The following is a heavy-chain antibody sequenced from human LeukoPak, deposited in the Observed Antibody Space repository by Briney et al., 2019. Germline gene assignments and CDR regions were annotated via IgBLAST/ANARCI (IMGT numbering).Heavy chain of an antibody. CDR1: GGSFSGYY. V-gene: IGHV4-34*01. D-gene: IGHD5-12*01. Sequence: SETLSLTCAVYGGSFSGYYWSWIRQPPGKGLGWIGEINHSGSTNYNPSLKSRVTISVDTSENQFSLKLSSVTAADTAVYYCARRQSGYDGRRRGYFDYWGQGTLVTVSS. CDR3: ARRQSGYDGRRRGYFDY. J-gene: IGHJ4*02. CDR2: INHSGST.